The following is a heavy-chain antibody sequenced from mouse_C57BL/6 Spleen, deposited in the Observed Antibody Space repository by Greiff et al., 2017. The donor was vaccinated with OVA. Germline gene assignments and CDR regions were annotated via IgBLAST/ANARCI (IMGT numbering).Heavy chain of an antibody. D-gene: IGHD1-1*01. CDR1: GYTFTSYW. CDR3: ARGTVYYGSSYERYFDV. J-gene: IGHJ1*03. CDR2: IDPSDSYT. Sequence: VQLQQPGAELVMPGASVKLSCKASGYTFTSYWMHWVKQRPGQGLEWIGEIDPSDSYTNYTQKFKGKSTVTVDKSSSTAYMQLSSLTSEDSAVYYCARGTVYYGSSYERYFDVWGTGTTVTVSS. V-gene: IGHV1-69*01.